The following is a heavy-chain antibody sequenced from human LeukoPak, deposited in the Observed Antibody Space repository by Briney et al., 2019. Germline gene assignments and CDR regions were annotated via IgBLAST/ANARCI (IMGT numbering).Heavy chain of an antibody. CDR1: GYTFTDYY. CDR3: ATTYYYDSSGYYPPLYYFDY. V-gene: IGHV1-69-2*01. J-gene: IGHJ4*02. CDR2: VDPEDGET. D-gene: IGHD3-22*01. Sequence: ASVKVSCKVSGYTFTDYYMHWVQQAPGKGLEWMGLVDPEDGETIYAEKFQGRVTITADTSTDTAYMELNSLRSEDTAVYYCATTYYYDSSGYYPPLYYFDYWGQGTLVTVSS.